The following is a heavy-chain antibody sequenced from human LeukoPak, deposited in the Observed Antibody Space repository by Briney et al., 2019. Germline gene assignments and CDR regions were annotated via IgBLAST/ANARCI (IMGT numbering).Heavy chain of an antibody. CDR3: AKDLEATRRGGFDY. D-gene: IGHD5-12*01. V-gene: IGHV3-23*01. CDR1: GFTFSSYA. Sequence: GGSLRLSCAASGFTFSSYAMSWVRQAPGKGLEWVSAISGSGGSTFYADSVKGRFTISRDNSKSTLYLQMNGLSAEDTAVYYCAKDLEATRRGGFDYWGQGTLVTVSS. J-gene: IGHJ4*02. CDR2: ISGSGGST.